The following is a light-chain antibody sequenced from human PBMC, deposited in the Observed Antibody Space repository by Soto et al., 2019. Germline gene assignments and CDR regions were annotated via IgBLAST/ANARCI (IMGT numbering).Light chain of an antibody. CDR3: QQRSDWPPMYT. J-gene: IGKJ2*01. Sequence: EIVLTQSPDTLSLSPGERATLSCRASQTVTSFLAWYQQRPGQAPRLLIYDVSNRATGIPARFSGSGSGTDFTLTISSLEPEDSAIYYCQQRSDWPPMYTFGQGTKLEIK. V-gene: IGKV3-11*01. CDR1: QTVTSF. CDR2: DVS.